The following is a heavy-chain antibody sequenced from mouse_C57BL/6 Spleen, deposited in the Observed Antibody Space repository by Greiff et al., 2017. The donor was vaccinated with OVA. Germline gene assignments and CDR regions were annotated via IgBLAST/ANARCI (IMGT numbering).Heavy chain of an antibody. CDR1: GYAFSSYW. D-gene: IGHD2-2*01. J-gene: IGHJ2*01. CDR2: IYPGDGDT. CDR3: ASLVTTTALFDY. Sequence: QVQLQQSGAELVKPGASVKISCKASGYAFSSYWMNWVKQRPGKGLEWIGQIYPGDGDTNYHGKFKGKATLTADKSSSTAYMQLSSLTSEDSAVYFCASLVTTTALFDYWGQGTTLTVSS. V-gene: IGHV1-80*01.